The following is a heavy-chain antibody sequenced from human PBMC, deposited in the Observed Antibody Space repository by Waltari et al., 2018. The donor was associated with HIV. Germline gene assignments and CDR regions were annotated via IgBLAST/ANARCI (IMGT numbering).Heavy chain of an antibody. D-gene: IGHD6-19*01. CDR2: IKSKLKNVAK. Sequence: EMQLVESGGALVQPGGSLTLSCAASGFTFSASAVHWVRQTPGKGLGWGGRIKSKLKNVAKAYAESVKGRFAISRDDSNNTAFLQMSSLKIEDTAVYYCTRPGLNNGWYVWGQGTLVTVSS. J-gene: IGHJ4*02. CDR3: TRPGLNNGWYV. V-gene: IGHV3-73*02. CDR1: GFTFSASA.